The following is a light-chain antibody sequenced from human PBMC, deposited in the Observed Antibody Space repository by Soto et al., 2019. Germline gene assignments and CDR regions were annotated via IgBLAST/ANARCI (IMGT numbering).Light chain of an antibody. CDR1: QGVSST. CDR2: GAY. J-gene: IGKJ2*01. V-gene: IGKV3-15*01. Sequence: EIVMTQSPATLSVSPGERATLSCRASQGVSSTLAWHPQQPCQAPRLLIYGAYTRATGIPARFRGSVSGTEFTLTISSLQFDDFAVDYCQQYNNWPNYTCGQGTKLEIK. CDR3: QQYNNWPNYT.